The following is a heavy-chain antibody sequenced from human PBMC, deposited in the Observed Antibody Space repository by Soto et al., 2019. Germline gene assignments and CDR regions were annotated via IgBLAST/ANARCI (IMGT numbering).Heavy chain of an antibody. CDR1: GFTFSNYD. J-gene: IGHJ4*02. V-gene: IGHV3-23*01. CDR3: AKADSVDYGEFNY. CDR2: ISGSGGST. Sequence: GGSLRLSCAASGFTFSNYDMNWVRQAPGKGLEWVSGISGSGGSTYFADSVKGRFTISRDNSKSTLYLQMNGLRAEDTAVYYCAKADSVDYGEFNYWGQGTLVTVAS. D-gene: IGHD4-17*01.